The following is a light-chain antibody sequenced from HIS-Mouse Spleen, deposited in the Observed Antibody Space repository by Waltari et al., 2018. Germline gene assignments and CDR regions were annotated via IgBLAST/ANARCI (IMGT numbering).Light chain of an antibody. J-gene: IGLJ2*01. CDR3: QSADSSGTYVV. CDR2: KDS. Sequence: SYELTQPPSVSVSPGQTARITCSGDALPKQYAYWYQQKPGPAPVLGIYKDSERPSGIPERLAGSSSGTTVTLTISGVQAEDEADYYCQSADSSGTYVVFGGGTKLTVL. V-gene: IGLV3-25*03. CDR1: ALPKQY.